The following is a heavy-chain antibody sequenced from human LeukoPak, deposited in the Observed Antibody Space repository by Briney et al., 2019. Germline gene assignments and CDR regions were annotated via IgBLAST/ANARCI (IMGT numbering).Heavy chain of an antibody. V-gene: IGHV1-2*02. CDR3: ARHYFDNSGPSGY. D-gene: IGHD3-22*01. CDR1: GYSFTGYY. J-gene: IGHJ4*02. Sequence: ASVKVSCKASGYSFTGYYIQWVRQAPGQGLEWMGWINPNNGDTNFAQKLQGRVTMTRDTSMSTAYMEVSSLRSDDTAVYYCARHYFDNSGPSGYWGQGTLVTVSS. CDR2: INPNNGDT.